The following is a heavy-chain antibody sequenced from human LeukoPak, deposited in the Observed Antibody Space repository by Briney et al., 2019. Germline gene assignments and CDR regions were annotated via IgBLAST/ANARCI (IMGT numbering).Heavy chain of an antibody. CDR3: AKDQAGG. CDR2: IRSDGGEE. CDR1: GFTFSTYG. V-gene: IGHV3-30*02. D-gene: IGHD4-23*01. J-gene: IGHJ4*02. Sequence: GGSLRLSCAASGFTFSTYGMSWVRQAPGKGLDWVSFIRSDGGEEYYAESVKGRFTISRDNSKNTLYLQMNSLRLEDTAIYYCAKDQAGGWGQGTLVTVSS.